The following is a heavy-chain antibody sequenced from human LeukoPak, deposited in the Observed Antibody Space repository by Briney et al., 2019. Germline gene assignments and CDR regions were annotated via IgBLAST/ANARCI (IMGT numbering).Heavy chain of an antibody. CDR2: IKQDGSEK. J-gene: IGHJ3*02. Sequence: GGSLRLSCAAYGFTFSSYWMSWVRQAPGKGLEWVANIKQDGSEKYYVDSVKGRFTISRDNAKNSLYLQMNSLRAEDTAVYYCARVPAGVIGMKDAFDIWGQGTMVTVSS. CDR3: ARVPAGVIGMKDAFDI. CDR1: GFTFSSYW. V-gene: IGHV3-7*01. D-gene: IGHD3-16*02.